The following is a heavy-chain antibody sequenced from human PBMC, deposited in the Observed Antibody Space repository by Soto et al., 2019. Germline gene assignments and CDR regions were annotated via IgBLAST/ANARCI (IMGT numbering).Heavy chain of an antibody. D-gene: IGHD1-1*01. CDR3: ARDLWVEPELYYYGMDV. V-gene: IGHV4-30-4*01. J-gene: IGHJ6*02. Sequence: QVQLQESGPGLVRPSQTLSLTCTVSGDSISIADYYWSWIRQTPGKGLEWIGHIFYSGTTYYNPSLKRRLTISVDTSKNHFSLRLTSVTAADTTVYYCARDLWVEPELYYYGMDVWGQGTTVTVSS. CDR1: GDSISIADYY. CDR2: IFYSGTT.